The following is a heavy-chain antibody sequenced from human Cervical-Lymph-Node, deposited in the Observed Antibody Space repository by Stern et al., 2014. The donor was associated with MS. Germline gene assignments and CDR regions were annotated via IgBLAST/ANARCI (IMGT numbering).Heavy chain of an antibody. CDR1: GYSFTTYA. J-gene: IGHJ3*02. CDR3: ARSIAGYGDFCHSAFDI. CDR2: ITPGNGNT. Sequence: QVQLVQSGAEVKKPGASVRVSCQASGYSFTTYAIHWVRQAPGQRLEWMGWITPGNGNTRYSQKFQGRVSVVRDTSASTAYVELSSLTFEDTAVYYCARSIAGYGDFCHSAFDIWGQGTMVTVSS. D-gene: IGHD4-17*01. V-gene: IGHV1-3*01.